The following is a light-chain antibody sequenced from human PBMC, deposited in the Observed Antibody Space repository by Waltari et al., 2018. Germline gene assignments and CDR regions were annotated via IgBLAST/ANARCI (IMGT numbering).Light chain of an antibody. J-gene: IGKJ4*01. V-gene: IGKV3-15*01. CDR3: QQYYNWPRLT. Sequence: EIVMTQSPATLSVSPGERANLSCRASQSISSTLAWYQQKPGQAPRLLIYDASTRATGIPARFSGSGSGTEFTLTISSLQSEDFAVYYCQQYYNWPRLTFGGGTKVEIK. CDR1: QSISST. CDR2: DAS.